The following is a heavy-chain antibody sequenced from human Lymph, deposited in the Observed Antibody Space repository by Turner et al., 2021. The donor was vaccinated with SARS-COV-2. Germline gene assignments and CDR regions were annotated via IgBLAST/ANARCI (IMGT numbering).Heavy chain of an antibody. J-gene: IGHJ6*02. D-gene: IGHD1-26*01. CDR2: MNPNSGNT. Sequence: QVQLVQSGAEVKKPGASVKVSCKASGYTFTSYDINWVRQATGQGLEWMGWMNPNSGNTGYAQKFQGRVTMTRNISISTAYMGLSTLRSEDTAVYYCARGRYSGGGMDVWGQGTTVTVSS. CDR1: GYTFTSYD. CDR3: ARGRYSGGGMDV. V-gene: IGHV1-8*01.